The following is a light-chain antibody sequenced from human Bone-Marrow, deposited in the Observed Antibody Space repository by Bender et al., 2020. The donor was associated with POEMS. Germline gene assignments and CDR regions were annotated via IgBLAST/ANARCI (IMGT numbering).Light chain of an antibody. Sequence: SSELTQPPSVSVAPGKTASITCGGNNIGRKSVHWYQQKAGQAPVLVVYDDTDRPSGIPERFSGSNSGNTAILTISRVEAGDEADYYCQVWDTSTDSYVFGGGTKVTVL. CDR3: QVWDTSTDSYV. J-gene: IGLJ1*01. V-gene: IGLV3-21*03. CDR2: DDT. CDR1: NIGRKS.